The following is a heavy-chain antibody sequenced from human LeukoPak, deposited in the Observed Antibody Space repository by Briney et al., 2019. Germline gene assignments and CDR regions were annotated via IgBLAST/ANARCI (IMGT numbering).Heavy chain of an antibody. CDR2: INHSGST. CDR1: GGSFSGYY. Sequence: SETLSLTCAVYGGSFSGYYWSWIRQPPGKGLEWIGEINHSGSTNYNPSLKSRVTISVDTSKNQFSLKLSSVTAEDTAVYYCARVLGYCSGGSCYWHALDIWGQGTMVTVSS. CDR3: ARVLGYCSGGSCYWHALDI. J-gene: IGHJ3*02. V-gene: IGHV4-34*01. D-gene: IGHD2-15*01.